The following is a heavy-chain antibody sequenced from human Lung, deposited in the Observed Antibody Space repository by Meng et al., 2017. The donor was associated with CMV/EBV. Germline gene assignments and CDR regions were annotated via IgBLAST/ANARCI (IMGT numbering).Heavy chain of an antibody. Sequence: QVPLEESGPVLVKPSATLSPHCAVSGGSISSSNWWSWVRQPPGKGLEWIGEIYHSGSTNYSPSLKSRVTISVDKSKNQFSLKLSSVTAADTAVYYCASFPPPGKQWLVTDYWGQGTLVTVSS. CDR2: IYHSGST. CDR3: ASFPPPGKQWLVTDY. V-gene: IGHV4-4*02. J-gene: IGHJ4*02. D-gene: IGHD6-19*01. CDR1: GGSISSSNW.